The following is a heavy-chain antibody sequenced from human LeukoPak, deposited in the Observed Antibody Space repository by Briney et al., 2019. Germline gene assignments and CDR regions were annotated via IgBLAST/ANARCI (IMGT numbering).Heavy chain of an antibody. V-gene: IGHV4-34*01. CDR2: INHSGST. CDR3: AGDRPNVDSSGYYSRHDAFDI. CDR1: GGSFSGYY. Sequence: SETLSLTCAVYGGSFSGYYWSWIRQPPGKGLEWIGEINHSGSTNYNPSLKSRVTISVDTSKNQFSLKLSSVTAADTAVYYCAGDRPNVDSSGYYSRHDAFDIWGQGTMVTVSS. D-gene: IGHD3-22*01. J-gene: IGHJ3*02.